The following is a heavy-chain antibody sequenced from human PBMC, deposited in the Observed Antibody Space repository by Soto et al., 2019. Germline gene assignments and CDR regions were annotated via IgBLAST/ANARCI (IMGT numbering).Heavy chain of an antibody. CDR1: GGSFSGYY. CDR2: INHSGST. Sequence: PSETLSLTXAVYGGSFSGYYWSWIRQPPGKGLEWIGEINHSGSTNYNPSLKSRGTISVDTSKNQFSLKLSSVTAADTAVYYCARGLRFLEWFYGMDVWGQGTTVNVSS. V-gene: IGHV4-34*01. D-gene: IGHD3-3*01. J-gene: IGHJ6*02. CDR3: ARGLRFLEWFYGMDV.